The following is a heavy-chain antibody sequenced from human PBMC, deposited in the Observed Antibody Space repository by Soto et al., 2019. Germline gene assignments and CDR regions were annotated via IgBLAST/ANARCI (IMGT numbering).Heavy chain of an antibody. CDR1: GFTFSSYA. J-gene: IGHJ5*02. CDR3: ATPPPSYGSGSYYLEGWFDP. V-gene: IGHV3-23*01. CDR2: ISGSGGST. D-gene: IGHD3-10*01. Sequence: GGSLRLSCAASGFTFSSYAMSWVRQAPGKGLEWVSAISGSGGSTYYADSVKGRFTISRDNSKNTLYLQMNSLRAEDTAVYYCATPPPSYGSGSYYLEGWFDPWGQGTLVTVSS.